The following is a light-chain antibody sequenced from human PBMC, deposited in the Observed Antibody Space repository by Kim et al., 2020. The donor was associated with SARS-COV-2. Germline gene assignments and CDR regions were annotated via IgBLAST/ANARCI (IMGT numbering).Light chain of an antibody. J-gene: IGKJ1*01. CDR2: DAS. Sequence: ASVGDRVTITCRASQSMSTWLAWYQQKPGKAPKLLIYDASTLESGVPSRFSGSGSGTEFTLTISSLQPDDFATYYCQQYNSYSWTFGQGTKVDIK. V-gene: IGKV1-5*01. CDR3: QQYNSYSWT. CDR1: QSMSTW.